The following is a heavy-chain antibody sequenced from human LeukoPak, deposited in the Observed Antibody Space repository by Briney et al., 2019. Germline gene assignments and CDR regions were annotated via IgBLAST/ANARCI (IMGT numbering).Heavy chain of an antibody. V-gene: IGHV3-30*03. CDR2: ISHEGIEK. D-gene: IGHD6-19*01. CDR1: GFTFSSSG. CDR3: ATDRGWFFDN. J-gene: IGHJ4*02. Sequence: GGSLRLSCAASGFTFSSSGMHWVRQAPGTGLEWVAFISHEGIEKYYADSVKGRFTISRDNSKNTLYLQMNGLRDEDTAVFYCATDRGWFFDNWGQGTLVTVSS.